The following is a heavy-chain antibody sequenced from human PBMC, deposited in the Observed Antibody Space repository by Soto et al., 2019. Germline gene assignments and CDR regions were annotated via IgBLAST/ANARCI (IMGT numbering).Heavy chain of an antibody. V-gene: IGHV4-4*02. CDR3: ASRTYAMDV. Sequence: QVQLQESGPGLVKPSGTLSLTCAVSGGSISSSICWSWVRQPPGKGLEWIGEIFHNGNTYSNPSLTGRVTMSVDKSKNQFSLNLNSVTAADTAVYYCASRTYAMDVWGQGTTVTVSS. J-gene: IGHJ6*02. CDR2: IFHNGNT. CDR1: GGSISSSIC.